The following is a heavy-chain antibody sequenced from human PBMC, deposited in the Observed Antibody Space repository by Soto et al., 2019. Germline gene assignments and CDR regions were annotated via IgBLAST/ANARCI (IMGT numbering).Heavy chain of an antibody. CDR3: ARGRYGDY. D-gene: IGHD1-1*01. CDR2: ISAHNGNT. J-gene: IGHJ4*02. Sequence: QVHLVQSVAEVKKPGASVKVSCKASGYTFTSYGITWVRQAPGQGLEWMGWISAHNGNTDYAQKLQGRVIVTRDTFTSTAYMELRSLISDDTAVYFCARGRYGDYWGQGALVTVSS. CDR1: GYTFTSYG. V-gene: IGHV1-18*01.